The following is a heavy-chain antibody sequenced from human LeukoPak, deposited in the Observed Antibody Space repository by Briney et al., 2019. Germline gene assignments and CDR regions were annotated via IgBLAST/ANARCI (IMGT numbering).Heavy chain of an antibody. CDR1: GGSFSGYY. CDR2: VDINAHT. J-gene: IGHJ3*01. V-gene: IGHV4-34*01. CDR3: VRQIGACAFDS. Sequence: SETLSLTCAVYGGSFSGYYWSWVRQPPGKGLEWIGEVDINAHTSSNPSLKSRVTMSADSSKNQFTLTLRSLTAADTALYYCVRQIGACAFDSWGQGTSVTVSS. D-gene: IGHD3-3*01.